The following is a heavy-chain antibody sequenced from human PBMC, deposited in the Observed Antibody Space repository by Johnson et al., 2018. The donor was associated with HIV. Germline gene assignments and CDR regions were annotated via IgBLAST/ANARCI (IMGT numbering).Heavy chain of an antibody. V-gene: IGHV3-30-3*01. Sequence: QMLLVESGGGVVQPGRSLRLSCAASGFTFSSYTMYWVRQAPGKGLEWVALISHEGLNKYYADSVKGRFTISRDNSKNTLYLQMNSLRAEDPAVYYWAKDPPYSSGWPTDAFDIWGQGTMVTVSS. D-gene: IGHD6-19*01. CDR3: AKDPPYSSGWPTDAFDI. J-gene: IGHJ3*02. CDR2: ISHEGLNK. CDR1: GFTFSSYT.